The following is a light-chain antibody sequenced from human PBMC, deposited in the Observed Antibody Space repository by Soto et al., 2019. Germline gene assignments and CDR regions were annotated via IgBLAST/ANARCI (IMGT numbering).Light chain of an antibody. Sequence: DIQMTQSPSSLSASVGDRVTITCRASQSISSYLNWYQQKPGKAPKLLLYAASSLQSGVPSRFNGSGSGTDFTLTISSLQPEDFASYYCQQTYSTPGTFGQGTKVDIK. CDR1: QSISSY. CDR2: AAS. V-gene: IGKV1-39*01. CDR3: QQTYSTPGT. J-gene: IGKJ1*01.